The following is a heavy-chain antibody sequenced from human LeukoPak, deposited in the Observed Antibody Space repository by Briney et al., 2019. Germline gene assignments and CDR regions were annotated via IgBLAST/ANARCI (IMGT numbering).Heavy chain of an antibody. D-gene: IGHD2-2*01. Sequence: QSGGSLRLSCAASGFTFSNYAMTWVRQAPGRGLEWVANIKEDGSEGYYVDSVKGRFTVSRDNAKSSLYLQLNSLRAEDTAVYYCATRSCSISACRASSYHCMDFWGKGTTVTVSS. CDR1: GFTFSNYA. J-gene: IGHJ6*03. CDR3: ATRSCSISACRASSYHCMDF. CDR2: IKEDGSEG. V-gene: IGHV3-7*01.